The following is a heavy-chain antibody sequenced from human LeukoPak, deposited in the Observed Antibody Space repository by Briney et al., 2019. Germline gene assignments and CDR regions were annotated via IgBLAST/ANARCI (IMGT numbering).Heavy chain of an antibody. D-gene: IGHD3-10*01. V-gene: IGHV1-18*01. CDR3: ARGALDKYYYGSGSSSLSFDY. CDR2: ISAYNGKT. J-gene: IGHJ4*02. CDR1: GYTFTSYG. Sequence: ASVKVSCKASGYTFTSYGISWVRQGPGQGLEWMGWISAYNGKTNYAQKLQRRVTMTTDTSTSTAYIELRSLRSDDTAVYYCARGALDKYYYGSGSSSLSFDYWGQGTLVTVSS.